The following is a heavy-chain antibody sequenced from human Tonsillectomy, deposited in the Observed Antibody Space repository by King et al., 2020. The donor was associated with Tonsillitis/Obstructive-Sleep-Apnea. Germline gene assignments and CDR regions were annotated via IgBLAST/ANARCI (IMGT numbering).Heavy chain of an antibody. Sequence: VQLVESGGDLVQPWGSLRLSCAASGFTFSNYAMSWVRQAPGKGLEWVSTISGTGGSTYYADSVKGRFTSSRDNSKNTLYLQMNSLGAEETAVYYCAKDRYCSGTSCYSHYMDVWGKGTTVTVSS. CDR3: AKDRYCSGTSCYSHYMDV. V-gene: IGHV3-23*04. D-gene: IGHD2-2*01. J-gene: IGHJ6*03. CDR2: ISGTGGST. CDR1: GFTFSNYA.